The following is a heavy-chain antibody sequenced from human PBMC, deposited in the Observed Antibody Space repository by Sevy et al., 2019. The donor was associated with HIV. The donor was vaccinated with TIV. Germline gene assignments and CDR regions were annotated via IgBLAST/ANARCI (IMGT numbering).Heavy chain of an antibody. Sequence: SETLSLTYTVSGGSIRTYLWTWIRQPPGKGLEYIGNIFYGGSANYNPSLKSRVTISVGTSTNQLSLRLSSVTAADTAVYYCARPYSSGWSGAFDIWGQGTMVTVSS. V-gene: IGHV4-59*08. CDR2: IFYGGSA. J-gene: IGHJ3*02. D-gene: IGHD6-19*01. CDR3: ARPYSSGWSGAFDI. CDR1: GGSIRTYL.